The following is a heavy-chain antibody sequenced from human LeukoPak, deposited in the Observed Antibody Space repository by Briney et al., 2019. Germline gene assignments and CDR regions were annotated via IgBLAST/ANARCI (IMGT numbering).Heavy chain of an antibody. Sequence: GGSLRLSCAASGFTFSSYSMNWVRQAPGKGLEWVSSISSSSSYIYYADSVKGRFTIPRDNAKNPLYLQMNSLRAEDTAVYYCAGAVAGKGVYVYWGQGTLVTVSS. CDR3: AGAVAGKGVYVY. CDR1: GFTFSSYS. V-gene: IGHV3-21*01. D-gene: IGHD6-19*01. J-gene: IGHJ4*02. CDR2: ISSSSSYI.